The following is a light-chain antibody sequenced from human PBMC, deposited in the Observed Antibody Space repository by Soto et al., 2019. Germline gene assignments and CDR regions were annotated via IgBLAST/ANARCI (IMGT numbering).Light chain of an antibody. Sequence: EIVLTQSPVTLSLSPGERATLSCRASQSVSSNLGWYQKKPGQAPRLLIYGASTRATGIPARFSGSGSGTDFTLTISSLEPEDFAVYYCQQRTNWPLTFGGGTKVEIK. J-gene: IGKJ4*01. CDR1: QSVSSN. CDR2: GAS. CDR3: QQRTNWPLT. V-gene: IGKV3-11*01.